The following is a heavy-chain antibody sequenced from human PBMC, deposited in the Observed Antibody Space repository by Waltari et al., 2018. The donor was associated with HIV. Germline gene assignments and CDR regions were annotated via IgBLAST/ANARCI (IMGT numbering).Heavy chain of an antibody. J-gene: IGHJ6*03. CDR1: GFTFSYYA. Sequence: EVQLVESGGGLIQPGGSLRLSCAASGFTFSYYAMSWVRQGPGKGLEWVSSISGSGDSTYYADSVRGRVTVSRDISKNTLYLQMNGLRAEDTALYFCTKGSRRDSSRLPHYYYYYMDVWGKGTTVTVSS. CDR3: TKGSRRDSSRLPHYYYYYMDV. D-gene: IGHD6-13*01. CDR2: ISGSGDST. V-gene: IGHV3-23*04.